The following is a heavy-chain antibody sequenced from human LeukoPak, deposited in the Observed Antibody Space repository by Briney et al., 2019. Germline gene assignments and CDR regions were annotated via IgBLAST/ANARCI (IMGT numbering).Heavy chain of an antibody. V-gene: IGHV1-18*01. CDR2: IRVYNGNT. Sequence: AASVTVSCKASGYTFTNYGVSWVRQAPGQGLEWMGWIRVYNGNTNYAQKLQGRVTMTTDTSTSTAYMELRSLSSDDTAVYYCARGTGTGGDYGYSYYYYYYMDVWGKGTTVTVSS. CDR1: GYTFTNYG. CDR3: ARGTGTGGDYGYSYYYYYYMDV. D-gene: IGHD4-17*01. J-gene: IGHJ6*03.